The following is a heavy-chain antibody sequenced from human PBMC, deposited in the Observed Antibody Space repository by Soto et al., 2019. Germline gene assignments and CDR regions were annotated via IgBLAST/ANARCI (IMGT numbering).Heavy chain of an antibody. Sequence: ASVKVSCKASGYTFTSYGISWVRQAPGQGLEWMGWISAYNGNTNYAQKLQGRVTMTTDTSTSTAYMELRSLRSDDTAVYYCVRDLVLDYYYGMDVWGQGTTVTVSS. V-gene: IGHV1-18*01. CDR1: GYTFTSYG. D-gene: IGHD1-26*01. J-gene: IGHJ6*02. CDR2: ISAYNGNT. CDR3: VRDLVLDYYYGMDV.